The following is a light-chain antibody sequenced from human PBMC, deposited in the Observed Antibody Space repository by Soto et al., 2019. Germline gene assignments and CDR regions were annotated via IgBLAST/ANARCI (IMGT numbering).Light chain of an antibody. V-gene: IGKV3-20*01. J-gene: IGKJ3*01. Sequence: IVMTQSPDTLSVSPGERATLSCRASQTVNSNLAWYQQKPGQSPRLLIYGASSRATGIPDRFSGSGSGTDFTLTISRLEPEDFSVYYCHQYGTAPLTFGPGTKVDIK. CDR3: HQYGTAPLT. CDR2: GAS. CDR1: QTVNSN.